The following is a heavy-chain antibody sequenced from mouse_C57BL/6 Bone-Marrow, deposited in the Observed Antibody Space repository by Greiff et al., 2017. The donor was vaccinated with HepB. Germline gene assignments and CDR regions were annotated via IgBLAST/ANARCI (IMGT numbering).Heavy chain of an antibody. V-gene: IGHV5-15*01. CDR2: ISNLAYSI. CDR3: ARHGLTGSIFDY. J-gene: IGHJ2*01. Sequence: EVKLMESGGGLVQPGGSLKLSCAASGFTFSDYGMAWVRQAPRKGPEWVAFISNLAYSIYYADTVTGRFTISRENAKNTLYLDMSSLRSEDTAMYYCARHGLTGSIFDYWGQGTTLTVSS. D-gene: IGHD4-1*01. CDR1: GFTFSDYG.